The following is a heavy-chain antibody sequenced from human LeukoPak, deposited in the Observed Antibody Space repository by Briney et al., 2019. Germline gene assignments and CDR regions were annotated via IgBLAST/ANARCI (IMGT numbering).Heavy chain of an antibody. CDR2: MYYTGST. V-gene: IGHV4-59*01. CDR1: SGSISSDY. Sequence: PSETLSLTCTVSSGSISSDYWSWIRQPPGKGLEWIGYMYYTGSTNYNPSLKSRVTISVDTSKNQFSLRLSSVTAADTAVYYCARVPHYDILTGYYIAPWGQGTLVTVSS. CDR3: ARVPHYDILTGYYIAP. D-gene: IGHD3-9*01. J-gene: IGHJ5*02.